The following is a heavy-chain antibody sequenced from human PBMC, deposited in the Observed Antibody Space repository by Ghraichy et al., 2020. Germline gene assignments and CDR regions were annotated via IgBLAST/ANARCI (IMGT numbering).Heavy chain of an antibody. CDR1: GGSFSGYY. J-gene: IGHJ4*02. V-gene: IGHV4-34*01. CDR3: ARGLRSTVTRWLDY. D-gene: IGHD4-17*01. CDR2: INHSGST. Sequence: SQTLSLTCAVYGGSFSGYYWSWIRQPPGKGLEWIGEINHSGSTNYNPSLKSRVTISVDTSKNQFSLKLSSVTAADTAVYYCARGLRSTVTRWLDYWGQGTLVTVSS.